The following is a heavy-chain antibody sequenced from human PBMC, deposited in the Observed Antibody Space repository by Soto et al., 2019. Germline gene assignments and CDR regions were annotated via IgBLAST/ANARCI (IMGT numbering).Heavy chain of an antibody. CDR1: GASISGGDYY. V-gene: IGHV4-30-4*01. J-gene: IGHJ4*02. CDR2: IYYTGNT. Sequence: QVQLQESGPGLVKPSQTLSLTCTVSGASISGGDYYWTWIRQPPGKGLEWIGSIYYTGNTYSNPSLESRLSISVDPSNYQFALRLTSVTAPDTAIYYCARATYDSSTYYLDYWGQRTLVTVSS. CDR3: ARATYDSSTYYLDY. D-gene: IGHD3-22*01.